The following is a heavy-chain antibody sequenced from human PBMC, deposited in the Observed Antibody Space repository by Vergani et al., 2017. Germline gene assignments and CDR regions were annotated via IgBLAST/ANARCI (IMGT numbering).Heavy chain of an antibody. Sequence: QVQLQQWGAGLLKPSETLSLTCAVYGGSFSGYYWSWIRQPPGKGLEWIGEINHSGSTNYNPSLKSRVTISVDTSKNQFSLKLSSVTAADTAVYYCAREAEGSGWYWAAFDIGGQGTMVTVSS. CDR1: GGSFSGYY. CDR2: INHSGST. CDR3: AREAEGSGWYWAAFDI. D-gene: IGHD6-19*01. V-gene: IGHV4-34*01. J-gene: IGHJ3*02.